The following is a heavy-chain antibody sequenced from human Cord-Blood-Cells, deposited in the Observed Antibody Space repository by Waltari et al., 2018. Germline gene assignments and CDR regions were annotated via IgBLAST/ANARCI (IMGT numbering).Heavy chain of an antibody. CDR1: GGSVSSGSYY. J-gene: IGHJ4*02. CDR3: ARDPRGWGNSDY. V-gene: IGHV4-61*01. D-gene: IGHD7-27*01. Sequence: QVQLQESGPGLVKPSETLSLTCTVSGGSVSSGSYYWSWIRQPPGKGLEWIGYIYYSGSTNYNPSRKRRVTISVDTSKNQFSLKLSSVTAADTAVYYCARDPRGWGNSDYWGQGTLVTVSS. CDR2: IYYSGST.